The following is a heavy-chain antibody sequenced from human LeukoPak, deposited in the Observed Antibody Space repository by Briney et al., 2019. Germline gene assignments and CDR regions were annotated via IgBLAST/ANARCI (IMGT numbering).Heavy chain of an antibody. CDR2: ISSDGSNK. Sequence: GGSLRLSCAASGFTFSSYGMHWVRQAPGKGLEWVTLISSDGSNKYYADSVKGRFAISRDNSKNTLYLQMNSLRAEDTAVYYCAIGCWSTSNCPVDYWGQGTLVTVSS. V-gene: IGHV3-30*03. J-gene: IGHJ4*02. D-gene: IGHD2/OR15-2a*01. CDR3: AIGCWSTSNCPVDY. CDR1: GFTFSSYG.